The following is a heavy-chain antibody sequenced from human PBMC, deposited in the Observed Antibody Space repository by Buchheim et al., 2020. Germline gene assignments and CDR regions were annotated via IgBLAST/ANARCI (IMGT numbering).Heavy chain of an antibody. D-gene: IGHD2-15*01. Sequence: EVQMVESGGGLVQPGGSLRLPCAASGFTFSGYWMSWVRQAPGKGLEWVANIKQDGSEKYYVDSVKGRFTISRDNAKNSLYVQMNSLRAEDTAVYYCARDQGTEGYCSGDSCYYYYGLDVWGQGTT. CDR2: IKQDGSEK. CDR1: GFTFSGYW. CDR3: ARDQGTEGYCSGDSCYYYYGLDV. V-gene: IGHV3-7*01. J-gene: IGHJ6*02.